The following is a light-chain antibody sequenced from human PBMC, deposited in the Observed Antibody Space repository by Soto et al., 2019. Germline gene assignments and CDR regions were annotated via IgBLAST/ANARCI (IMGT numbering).Light chain of an antibody. CDR2: KAS. Sequence: DIQMTQSPSTLSGSVGDRVTITCRASQTISSWLAWYQQKPGKAPKLLIYKASTLKSGVPSRFSGSGSGTEFPLTTSSLQPDYFATYYCQHYNSYSEAFGQGTKVELK. J-gene: IGKJ1*01. CDR3: QHYNSYSEA. CDR1: QTISSW. V-gene: IGKV1-5*03.